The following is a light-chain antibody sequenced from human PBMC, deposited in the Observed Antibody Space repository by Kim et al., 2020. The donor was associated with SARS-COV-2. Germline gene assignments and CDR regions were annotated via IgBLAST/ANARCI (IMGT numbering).Light chain of an antibody. CDR1: SSNIGADYA. CDR3: QSYDSSLSGVV. V-gene: IGLV1-40*01. Sequence: RGTISCTGSSSNIGADYAVHWYQQLPETAPKLLIYVNNSRPSGVPARFSASKSGTSASLAITGLQAEDEADYYCQSYDSSLSGVVFGGGTQLTVL. J-gene: IGLJ2*01. CDR2: VNN.